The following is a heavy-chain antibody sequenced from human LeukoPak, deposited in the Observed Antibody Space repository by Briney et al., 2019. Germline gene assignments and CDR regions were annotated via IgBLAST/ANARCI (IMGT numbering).Heavy chain of an antibody. D-gene: IGHD5-12*01. CDR1: GFTFSNAW. Sequence: PGGSLRLSCAASGFTFSNAWMSWVRQAPGKGLEWVGRIKSKTDGGTTDYAAPAKGRFTISRDDSKNTLYLQMNSLKTEDTAVYYGTIHRRGYINYWGQGTLVTVSS. J-gene: IGHJ4*02. V-gene: IGHV3-15*01. CDR3: TIHRRGYINY. CDR2: IKSKTDGGTT.